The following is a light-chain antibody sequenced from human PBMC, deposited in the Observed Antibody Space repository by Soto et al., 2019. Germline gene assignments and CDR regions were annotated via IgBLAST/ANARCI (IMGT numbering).Light chain of an antibody. V-gene: IGKV3-20*01. CDR3: QQYGGSPLFT. Sequence: EIVLTQSPGTLSLSPRERATLSCRASQSVNSNYLAWYQQKPGQAPRLLIYGASNRATGIPDRISGSRSGTDFTLTISRLEPEDFALYYCQQYGGSPLFTFGQGTKLEIK. CDR1: QSVNSNY. J-gene: IGKJ2*01. CDR2: GAS.